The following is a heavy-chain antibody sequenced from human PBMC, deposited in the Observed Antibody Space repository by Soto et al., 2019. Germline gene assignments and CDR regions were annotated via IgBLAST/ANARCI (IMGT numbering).Heavy chain of an antibody. CDR1: GFTFSNAW. V-gene: IGHV3-15*01. CDR2: IKSKTDGGTT. D-gene: IGHD2-8*01. Sequence: ESGGGLVKPGGSLRLSCAASGFTFSNAWMSWVRQAPGKGLEWVGRIKSKTDGGTTDYAAPVKGRFTISRDDSKNTLYLQMNSLKTEDTAVYYCTTTNVRDYYFDYWGQGTLVTVSS. CDR3: TTTNVRDYYFDY. J-gene: IGHJ4*02.